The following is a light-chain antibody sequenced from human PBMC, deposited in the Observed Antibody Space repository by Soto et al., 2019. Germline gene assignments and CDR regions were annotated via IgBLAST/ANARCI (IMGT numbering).Light chain of an antibody. CDR2: SNN. CDR3: ATWDDSLFGHV. J-gene: IGLJ1*01. V-gene: IGLV1-47*02. Sequence: SVLTQPPSASGTPGQKVFISCSGSSSNIGGTNYAYWYQHLPGAAPKLLMHSNNLRPSGVPERISGSKFGTAASLAISGLQSEDEADYYCATWDDSLFGHVFGTGTKVTVL. CDR1: SSNIGGTNY.